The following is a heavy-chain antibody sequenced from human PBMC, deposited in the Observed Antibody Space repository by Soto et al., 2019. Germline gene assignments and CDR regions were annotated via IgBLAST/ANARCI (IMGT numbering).Heavy chain of an antibody. CDR3: TTGLPPEGWNFPPSYFDY. CDR2: IKSKTDGGTT. D-gene: IGHD1-7*01. CDR1: GFTFSNAW. J-gene: IGHJ4*02. V-gene: IGHV3-15*01. Sequence: GGSLRLSCAASGFTFSNAWMSWVRQAPGKGLEWVGRIKSKTDGGTTDYAAPVKGRFTISRDDSKNTLYLQMNSLKTEDTAVYYCTTGLPPEGWNFPPSYFDYWGQGTLVTVSS.